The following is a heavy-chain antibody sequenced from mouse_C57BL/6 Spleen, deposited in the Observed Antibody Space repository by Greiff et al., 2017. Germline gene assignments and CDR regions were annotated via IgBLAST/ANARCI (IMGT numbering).Heavy chain of an antibody. D-gene: IGHD1-1*01. CDR3: AIITTRGGDY. CDR2: IYPRSGNT. J-gene: IGHJ2*01. Sequence: QVQLQQSGPELARPGASVKLSCKASGYTFTSYGISWVKQRTGQGLEWIGEIYPRSGNTSYNEKFKGKATLTADKSSSTAYMELRSLTSEDSAVYFCAIITTRGGDYWGQGTTLTVSS. CDR1: GYTFTSYG. V-gene: IGHV1-81*01.